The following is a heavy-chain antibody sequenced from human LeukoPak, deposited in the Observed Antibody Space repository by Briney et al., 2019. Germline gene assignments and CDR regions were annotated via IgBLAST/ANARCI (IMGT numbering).Heavy chain of an antibody. V-gene: IGHV3-33*08. CDR3: ASCSLSGGSCYYFDY. CDR1: GFTFSSYG. Sequence: QPGGSLRLSCAASGFTFSSYGMHWVRQAPGKGLEWVAVIWYDGSNKYYADSVKGRFTISRDNSKNTLYLQMNSLRAEDTAVYYCASCSLSGGSCYYFDYWGQGTLVTVSS. J-gene: IGHJ4*02. CDR2: IWYDGSNK. D-gene: IGHD2-15*01.